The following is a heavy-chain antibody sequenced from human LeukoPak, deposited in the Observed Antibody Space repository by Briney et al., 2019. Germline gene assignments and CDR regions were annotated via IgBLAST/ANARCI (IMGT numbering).Heavy chain of an antibody. CDR3: AREGYCSSTSCYTESVWFDP. D-gene: IGHD2-2*02. CDR1: GYTFTSYG. J-gene: IGHJ5*02. CDR2: ISAYNGNT. V-gene: IGHV1-18*01. Sequence: ASVKVSCKASGYTFTSYGISWVRQAPGQGLEWMGWISAYNGNTNYAQKLQGRVTMTTDTSTSTAYMELSSLRSEDTAVYYCAREGYCSSTSCYTESVWFDPWGQGTLVTVSS.